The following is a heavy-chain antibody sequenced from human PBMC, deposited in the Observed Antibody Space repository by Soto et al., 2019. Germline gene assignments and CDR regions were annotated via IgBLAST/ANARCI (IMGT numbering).Heavy chain of an antibody. CDR1: GGSISSNSW. CDR3: ARVIPLISFGESYNWFDP. V-gene: IGHV4-4*02. CDR2: VYHSGSI. D-gene: IGHD3-10*01. J-gene: IGHJ5*02. Sequence: QVQLQESGPGLVEPSGTLSLTCTVSGGSISSNSWWGWVRQPPGKELEWIGEVYHSGSINYSPSRRTRITITVDMSKNQFALTLPSVTAADTAVYYCARVIPLISFGESYNWFDPWGQGSRVTVSS.